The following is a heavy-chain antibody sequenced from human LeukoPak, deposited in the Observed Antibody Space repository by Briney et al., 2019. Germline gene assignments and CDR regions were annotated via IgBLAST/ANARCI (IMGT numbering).Heavy chain of an antibody. D-gene: IGHD3-22*01. Sequence: ASVKVSCKASGGTFSSYAISWVRQAPGQGLEWMGGIILIFGTANYAQKFQGRVTITADESTSTAYMELSSLRSEDTAVYYCARVAYYYDSSGYYYGENEQYYYYGMDVWGQGTTVTVSS. CDR2: IILIFGTA. CDR1: GGTFSSYA. V-gene: IGHV1-69*13. J-gene: IGHJ6*02. CDR3: ARVAYYYDSSGYYYGENEQYYYYGMDV.